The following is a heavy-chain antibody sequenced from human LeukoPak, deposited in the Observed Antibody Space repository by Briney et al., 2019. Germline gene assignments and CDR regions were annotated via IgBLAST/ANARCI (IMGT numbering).Heavy chain of an antibody. D-gene: IGHD3-22*01. CDR3: ARVPLYYYDSSGYYLGLTDYGMDV. Sequence: SETLSLTCTVSGGSISSSSYYWGWIRQPPGKGLEWIGSIYYSGSTYYNPSLKSRVTISVDTSKNRFSLKLSSVTAADTAVYYCARVPLYYYDSSGYYLGLTDYGMDVWGQGTTVTVSS. V-gene: IGHV4-39*01. CDR2: IYYSGST. J-gene: IGHJ6*02. CDR1: GGSISSSSYY.